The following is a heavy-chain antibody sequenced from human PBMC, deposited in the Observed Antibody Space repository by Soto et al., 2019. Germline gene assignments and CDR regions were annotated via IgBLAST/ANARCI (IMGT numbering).Heavy chain of an antibody. CDR3: AREESSGWHLDY. CDR2: IIPIFGTA. Sequence: ASVKVSCKASGGTFSSYAISWVRQAPGQGLEWMGGIIPIFGTANYAQKFQGRVTITADESTSTAYMELSSLRSEDTAVYYCAREESSGWHLDYWGQGTLVTVLL. J-gene: IGHJ4*02. CDR1: GGTFSSYA. V-gene: IGHV1-69*13. D-gene: IGHD6-19*01.